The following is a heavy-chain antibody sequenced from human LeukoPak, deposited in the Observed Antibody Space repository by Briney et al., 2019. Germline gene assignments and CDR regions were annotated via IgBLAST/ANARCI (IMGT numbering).Heavy chain of an antibody. J-gene: IGHJ6*03. CDR1: GFTFSSYA. Sequence: GGSLRLSCAASGFTFSSYAMSWVRQAPGKGLEWVSSISSSSNYIYYADSVKGRFTISRDNAKNSLYLQMNSLRAEDTAIYYRARSSGWYHRGPDYYYYYMDVWGKGTTVTVS. CDR3: ARSSGWYHRGPDYYYYYMDV. CDR2: ISSSSNYI. D-gene: IGHD6-19*01. V-gene: IGHV3-21*01.